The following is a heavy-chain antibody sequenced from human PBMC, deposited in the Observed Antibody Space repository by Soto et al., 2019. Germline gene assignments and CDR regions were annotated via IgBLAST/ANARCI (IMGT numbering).Heavy chain of an antibody. CDR1: GGTFSSYA. V-gene: IGHV1-69*12. CDR3: AIHDDSRSCYYGMDV. CDR2: IIPIFGTA. D-gene: IGHD4-17*01. J-gene: IGHJ6*02. Sequence: QVQLVQSGAEVKKPGSSVKVSCKASGGTFSSYAISWVRQAPGQGLEWMGGIIPIFGTADYAQKFQGRVTITAAESTSTAVMDLSSLRSEDTALYYCAIHDDSRSCYYGMDVWGQGTTVTVSS.